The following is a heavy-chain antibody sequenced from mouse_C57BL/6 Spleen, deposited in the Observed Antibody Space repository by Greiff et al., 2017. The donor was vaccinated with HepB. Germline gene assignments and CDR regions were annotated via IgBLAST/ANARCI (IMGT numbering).Heavy chain of an antibody. D-gene: IGHD1-1*01. V-gene: IGHV1-55*01. CDR2: IYPGSGST. Sequence: QVQLQQPGAELVKPGASVKMSCKASGYTFTSYWITWVKQRPGQGLEWIGDIYPGSGSTNYNEKFKSKATLTVDTSSSTAYMQLSSLTSEDSAVYYCARSDYVSSPSDYWGQGTTLTVSS. CDR3: ARSDYVSSPSDY. CDR1: GYTFTSYW. J-gene: IGHJ2*01.